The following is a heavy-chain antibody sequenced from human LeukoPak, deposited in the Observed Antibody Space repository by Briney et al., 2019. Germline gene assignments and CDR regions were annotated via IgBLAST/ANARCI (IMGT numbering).Heavy chain of an antibody. CDR2: IDYSGST. CDR3: ARGVRGYSYGYSDY. CDR1: GGTISRYY. J-gene: IGHJ4*02. V-gene: IGHV4-59*01. D-gene: IGHD5-18*01. Sequence: PSETLSPTCTVSGGTISRYYWSWIRQPPGKALEWIAYIDYSGSTNYNPSLKSRLAISVDASKNQFSLKLSSVTAADTAVYYCARGVRGYSYGYSDYWGQGTLVTVSS.